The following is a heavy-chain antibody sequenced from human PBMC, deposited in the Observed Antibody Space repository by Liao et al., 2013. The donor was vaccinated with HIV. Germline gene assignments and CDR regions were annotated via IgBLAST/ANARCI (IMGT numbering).Heavy chain of an antibody. CDR3: ARDQLGIGADALDI. CDR1: GGSLSSGSYY. V-gene: IGHV4-61*02. D-gene: IGHD7-27*01. J-gene: IGHJ3*02. CDR2: LSTSGNT. Sequence: QVQLQESGPGLVKPSQTLSLTCTVSGGSLSSGSYYWSWIRQPAGKGLEWIGRLSTSGNTYYKPSLKSRVTISVATSKNQFSLKLRSVTAADTAMYYCARDQLGIGADALDIWGQGTMVTVSS.